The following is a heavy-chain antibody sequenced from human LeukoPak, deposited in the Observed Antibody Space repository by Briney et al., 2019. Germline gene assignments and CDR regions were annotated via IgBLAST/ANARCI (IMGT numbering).Heavy chain of an antibody. CDR2: IYPGDSDT. J-gene: IGHJ3*02. CDR3: ARFLTGSSWFHDAFDI. D-gene: IGHD6-13*01. V-gene: IGHV5-51*01. Sequence: GESLKISCKGSGSSFTSYWIGWVRQMPGKGLEWMGIIYPGDSDTRYSPSFQGQVTISADKSISTAYLQWSSLKASDTAMYYCARFLTGSSWFHDAFDIWGQGTMVTVSS. CDR1: GSSFTSYW.